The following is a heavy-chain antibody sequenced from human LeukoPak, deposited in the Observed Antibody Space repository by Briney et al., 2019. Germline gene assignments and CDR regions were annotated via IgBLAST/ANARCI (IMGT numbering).Heavy chain of an antibody. D-gene: IGHD6-13*01. Sequence: ASVKVSCKASGYTFTSYYMHWVRQAPGQGLEWMGIINPSGGSTSYAQKFQGRVTMTRDMSTSTVYMELSSLRSDDTAVYYCAGGIGTEGFIAAPSSATYYYYMDVWGKGTTVTVSS. CDR2: INPSGGST. CDR1: GYTFTSYY. J-gene: IGHJ6*03. V-gene: IGHV1-46*01. CDR3: AGGIGTEGFIAAPSSATYYYYMDV.